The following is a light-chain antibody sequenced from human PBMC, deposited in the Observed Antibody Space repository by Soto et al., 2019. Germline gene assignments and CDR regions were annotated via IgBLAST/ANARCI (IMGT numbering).Light chain of an antibody. CDR1: SSDVGGYKY. V-gene: IGLV2-14*01. Sequence: QSALTQPASVSGSPGQSITVSCTGTSSDVGGYKYVSWYQQHPGKAPKLMIYEVSNRPSGVSNRFSGSKSGNTASLTISGLQAEDEADYYCSSYTSSSTYVFGTGTKFTVL. CDR2: EVS. J-gene: IGLJ1*01. CDR3: SSYTSSSTYV.